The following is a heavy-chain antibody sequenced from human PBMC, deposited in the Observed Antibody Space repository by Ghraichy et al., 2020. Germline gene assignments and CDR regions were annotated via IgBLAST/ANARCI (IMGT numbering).Heavy chain of an antibody. CDR3: AKDRADDYGVVNFDY. Sequence: GGSLRLSCTASGFIFKNYAMTWVRQAPGKGPEWVSAIGGGGERRDYVDSVKGRFTISRDDSRNTLYLQMNSLRAEDTAVYYCAKDRADDYGVVNFDYWGQGTLVTVSS. V-gene: IGHV3-23*01. CDR1: GFIFKNYA. D-gene: IGHD4-17*01. J-gene: IGHJ4*02. CDR2: IGGGGERR.